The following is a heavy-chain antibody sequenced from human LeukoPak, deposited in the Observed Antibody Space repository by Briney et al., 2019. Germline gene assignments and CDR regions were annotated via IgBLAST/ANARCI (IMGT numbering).Heavy chain of an antibody. CDR1: GFTFSAYA. V-gene: IGHV3-64*01. CDR2: ISGNGVST. CDR3: AKTAYYGSGSANYYYGMDV. J-gene: IGHJ6*02. D-gene: IGHD3-10*01. Sequence: GGSLRLSCVASGFTFSAYAMYWVRRTPGKGLEYVSAISGNGVSTHYATSVKGRFTISRDNSENTLYLQMNSLRAEDTAVYYCAKTAYYGSGSANYYYGMDVWGQGTTVTVSS.